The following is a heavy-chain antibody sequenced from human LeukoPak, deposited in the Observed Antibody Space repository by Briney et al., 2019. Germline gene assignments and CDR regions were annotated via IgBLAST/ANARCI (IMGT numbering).Heavy chain of an antibody. D-gene: IGHD6-13*01. J-gene: IGHJ6*03. CDR1: GHIFSNYW. Sequence: GGSLRLYCAASGHIFSNYWMGWVRQAPGKGLEWVASRKQDASEKYYVDAVKGRFTISRDNAKNSVYLQMNSLRAEDTAVYYCAKGGSSWYYYYYMDVWGKGTTVTISS. CDR3: AKGGSSWYYYYYMDV. CDR2: RKQDASEK. V-gene: IGHV3-7*03.